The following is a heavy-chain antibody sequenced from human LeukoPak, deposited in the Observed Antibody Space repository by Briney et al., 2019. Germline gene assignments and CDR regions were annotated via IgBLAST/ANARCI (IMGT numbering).Heavy chain of an antibody. J-gene: IGHJ6*03. Sequence: GGSLRLSCAASGFTVSSNYMTWVRQAPGKGLEWVSVIYSGGSTYYADSVKDRFTISRDNSKNTLYLQMNSLSAEDTAVYYCAKNRGAGSHYYYHMNVWGKGTTVTVSS. D-gene: IGHD1-26*01. V-gene: IGHV3-66*01. CDR1: GFTVSSNY. CDR3: AKNRGAGSHYYYHMNV. CDR2: IYSGGST.